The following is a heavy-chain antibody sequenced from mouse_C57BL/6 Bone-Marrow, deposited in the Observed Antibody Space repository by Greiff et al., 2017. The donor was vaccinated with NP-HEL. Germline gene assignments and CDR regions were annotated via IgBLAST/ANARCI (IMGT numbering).Heavy chain of an antibody. Sequence: QVQLQQSGAELVKPGASVKMSCKASGYTFTTYPIEWMKQNHGKSLEWIGNFHPYNDDTKYNEKFKGKATLTVEKSSSTAYLELSRLTSDDSAVYYCARRSNSNYAMDYWGQGTSVTVSS. D-gene: IGHD2-5*01. CDR2: FHPYNDDT. V-gene: IGHV1-47*01. CDR3: ARRSNSNYAMDY. J-gene: IGHJ4*01. CDR1: GYTFTTYP.